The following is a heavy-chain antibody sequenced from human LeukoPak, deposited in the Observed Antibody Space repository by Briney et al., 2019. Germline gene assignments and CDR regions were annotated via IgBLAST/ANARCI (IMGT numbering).Heavy chain of an antibody. CDR1: GFTFDDYA. Sequence: GGSLRLSCAASGFTFDDYAMHWVRQAPGKGLEWVSGISWNSGSIGYADSVKGRFTISRDNAKNSLYLQMNSLRAKDTAVYYCARAHYDSSGYYDYWGQGTLVTVSS. D-gene: IGHD3-22*01. CDR2: ISWNSGSI. V-gene: IGHV3-9*01. CDR3: ARAHYDSSGYYDY. J-gene: IGHJ4*02.